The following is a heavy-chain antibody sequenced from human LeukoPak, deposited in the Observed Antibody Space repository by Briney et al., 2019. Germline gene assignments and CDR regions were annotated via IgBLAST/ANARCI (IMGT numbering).Heavy chain of an antibody. D-gene: IGHD3-3*01. CDR1: GGSFSGYY. V-gene: IGHV4-34*01. CDR2: INHSGST. Sequence: PSETLSLTCAVYGGSFSGYYWSWIRQPPGKGLEWIGEINHSGSTNYNPSLKSRVTISVDTSKNQFSLKLSSVTAADTAVYFCARAGYYATGAFGIWGQGTMVTVSS. CDR3: ARAGYYATGAFGI. J-gene: IGHJ3*02.